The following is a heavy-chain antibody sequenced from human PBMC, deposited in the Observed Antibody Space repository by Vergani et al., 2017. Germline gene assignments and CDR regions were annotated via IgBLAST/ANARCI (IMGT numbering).Heavy chain of an antibody. CDR1: GGTFSSYA. CDR3: ASLIAVAGGDY. CDR2: IIPILGIA. J-gene: IGHJ4*02. V-gene: IGHV1-69*04. Sequence: QVQLVQSGAEVKKPGSSVKVSCKASGGTFSSYAISWVRQAPGQGLEWMGRIIPILGIANYAQKFQGRVTITADKSTSTAYMELSSLRSEVTAVYYCASLIAVAGGDYWGQGTLVTVSS. D-gene: IGHD6-19*01.